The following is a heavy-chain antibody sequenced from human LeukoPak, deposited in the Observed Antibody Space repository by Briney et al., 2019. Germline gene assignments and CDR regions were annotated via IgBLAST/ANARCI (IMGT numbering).Heavy chain of an antibody. CDR1: GFTVSSNY. CDR2: INSDGSST. V-gene: IGHV3-74*01. J-gene: IGHJ3*02. D-gene: IGHD3-10*01. CDR3: ATTITMVRGVSDDAFDI. Sequence: GGSLRLSCAVSGFTVSSNYMNWVRQAPGKGLVWVSRINSDGSSTSYADSVKGRFTISRDNAKNTLYLQMNSLRAEDTAVYYCATTITMVRGVSDDAFDIWGQGTMVTVSS.